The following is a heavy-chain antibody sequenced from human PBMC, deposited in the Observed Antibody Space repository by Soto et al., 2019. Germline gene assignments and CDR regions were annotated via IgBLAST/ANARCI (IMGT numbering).Heavy chain of an antibody. D-gene: IGHD3-22*01. V-gene: IGHV1-69*10. CDR3: ARDLIGDYYDSSGYYFDY. J-gene: IGHJ4*02. Sequence: SVKVSCKASGGTFSSYAISWVRQAPGQGLEWMGGIIPILGIANYAQKFQGRVTITADKSTSTAYMELSSLRSEDTAVYYCARDLIGDYYDSSGYYFDYWGQGTLVTVSS. CDR1: GGTFSSYA. CDR2: IIPILGIA.